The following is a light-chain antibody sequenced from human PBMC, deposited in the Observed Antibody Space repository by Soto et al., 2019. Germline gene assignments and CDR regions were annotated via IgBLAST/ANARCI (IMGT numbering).Light chain of an antibody. CDR1: QSVRSN. V-gene: IGKV3-15*01. J-gene: IGKJ1*01. CDR2: GAF. CDR3: QKYNDWPLT. Sequence: EIVMTQSPVTLSVSPGERATLSCRASQSVRSNLAWYQQKPGQAPSLLIYGAFTRATGIPARFSGTGSGTEFTLTISSLQSEDFALYYCQKYNDWPLTFGQGTKVDI.